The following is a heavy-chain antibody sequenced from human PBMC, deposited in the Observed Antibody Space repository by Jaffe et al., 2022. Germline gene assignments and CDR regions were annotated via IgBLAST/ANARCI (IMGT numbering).Heavy chain of an antibody. CDR1: GGSISSGSYY. CDR3: ARESYDSSGYNNYYYYMDV. CDR2: IYTSGST. V-gene: IGHV4-61*02. Sequence: QVQLQESGPGLVKPSQTLSLTCTVSGGSISSGSYYWSWIRQPAGKGLEWIGRIYTSGSTNYNPSLKSRVTISVDTSKNQFSLKLSSVTAADTAVYYCARESYDSSGYNNYYYYMDVWGKGTTVTVSS. D-gene: IGHD3-22*01. J-gene: IGHJ6*03.